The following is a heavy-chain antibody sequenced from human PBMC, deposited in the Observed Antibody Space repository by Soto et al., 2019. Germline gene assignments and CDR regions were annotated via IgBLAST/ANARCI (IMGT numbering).Heavy chain of an antibody. Sequence: QVQLVQSGGEVKKPGASVKLSCTASGYTFTSYGISWVRQAPGQGLEWMGWISAYNGKTNYAQNVKGKVTMTTDTSTRPAYMDLRSRRSDDTAGYYCARGGDVNYYHGMDVWGQGTTVTVSS. V-gene: IGHV1-18*01. CDR2: ISAYNGKT. CDR3: ARGGDVNYYHGMDV. J-gene: IGHJ6*02. D-gene: IGHD5-12*01. CDR1: GYTFTSYG.